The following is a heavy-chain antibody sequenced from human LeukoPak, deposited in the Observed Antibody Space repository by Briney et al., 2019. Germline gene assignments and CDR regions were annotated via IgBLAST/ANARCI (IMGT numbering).Heavy chain of an antibody. CDR1: GFTFSSYS. Sequence: GGSLRLSCAASGFTFSSYSMNWVRQAPGKGLEWVLSISSSSSYIYYADSVKGRFTISRDNAKNSLYLQMNSLRAEDTAAYYCARDTGDYARWYFDLWGRGTLVTVSS. D-gene: IGHD4-17*01. J-gene: IGHJ2*01. V-gene: IGHV3-21*01. CDR2: ISSSSSYI. CDR3: ARDTGDYARWYFDL.